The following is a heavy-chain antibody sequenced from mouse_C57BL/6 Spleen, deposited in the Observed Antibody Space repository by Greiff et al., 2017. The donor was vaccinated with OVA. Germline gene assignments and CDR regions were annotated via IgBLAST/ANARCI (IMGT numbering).Heavy chain of an antibody. CDR2: IYPGDGDT. Sequence: VQRVESGAELVKPGASVKISCKASGYAFSSYWMNWVKQRPGKGLEWIGQIYPGDGDTNYNGKFKGKATLTADKSSSTAYMQLSSLTSEDSAVYFCARRGDWDESGDRGEGTTLTVSS. CDR1: GYAFSSYW. D-gene: IGHD4-1*01. V-gene: IGHV1-80*01. J-gene: IGHJ2*01. CDR3: ARRGDWDESGD.